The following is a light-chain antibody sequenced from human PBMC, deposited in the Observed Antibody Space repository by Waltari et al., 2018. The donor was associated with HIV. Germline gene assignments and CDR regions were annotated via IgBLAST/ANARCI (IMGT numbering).Light chain of an antibody. J-gene: IGKJ2*01. V-gene: IGKV4-1*01. CDR1: QSVLYNSNNNNY. Sequence: DIVMTQSSDSLAVSLVERATINCKSSQSVLYNSNNNNYLPWYQQKLGQPPKLLIYWASNRNSGVLDRLSGSGYGPAFSCSIGSVQAEDGAVYYCQQYYAALGTFGQGTKLEIK. CDR2: WAS. CDR3: QQYYAALGT.